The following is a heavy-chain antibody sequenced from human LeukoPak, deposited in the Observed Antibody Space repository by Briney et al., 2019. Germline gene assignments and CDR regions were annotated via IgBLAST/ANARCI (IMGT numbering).Heavy chain of an antibody. V-gene: IGHV3-30*18. D-gene: IGHD4-11*01. CDR3: AKSKSPYPMDYIFDF. J-gene: IGHJ4*02. Sequence: GGSLRLSCAASGFTISSYAMNWVRQAPGKGLEWVAVISNDGSITKYGDSVKGRFTISRDNSKNTLCVQMNSLRTDDAAVYYCAKSKSPYPMDYIFDFWGQGTLVTVSS. CDR1: GFTISSYA. CDR2: ISNDGSIT.